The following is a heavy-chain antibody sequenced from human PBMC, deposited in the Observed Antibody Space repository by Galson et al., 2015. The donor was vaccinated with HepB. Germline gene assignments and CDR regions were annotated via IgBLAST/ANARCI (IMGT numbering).Heavy chain of an antibody. CDR2: INPSGGYT. Sequence: SVKVSCKASGYTFTNYYLHWVRQAPGHGLEWMGIINPSGGYTNYAQKFQGRVTMTRDTSTSTVYMDLSSLRSEDTALYYCARGRDDSRGYYYFDYWGQGTLVSVSS. CDR1: GYTFTNYY. J-gene: IGHJ4*02. CDR3: ARGRDDSRGYYYFDY. V-gene: IGHV1-46*01. D-gene: IGHD3-22*01.